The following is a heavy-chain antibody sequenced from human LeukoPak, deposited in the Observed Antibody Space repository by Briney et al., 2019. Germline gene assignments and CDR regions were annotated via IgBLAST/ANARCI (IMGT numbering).Heavy chain of an antibody. CDR2: ITTSGDSA. CDR3: AKAVTPVVTRGFDY. J-gene: IGHJ4*02. Sequence: GGSLRLSCAASGFSFSSYAMSWVRRAPGKGLEGVSSITTSGDSAYYADSVKGRFTISRDNSKNTLYLQMNSLRAEDTAVYYCAKAVTPVVTRGFDYWGQGTLVTVSS. CDR1: GFSFSSYA. V-gene: IGHV3-23*01. D-gene: IGHD4-23*01.